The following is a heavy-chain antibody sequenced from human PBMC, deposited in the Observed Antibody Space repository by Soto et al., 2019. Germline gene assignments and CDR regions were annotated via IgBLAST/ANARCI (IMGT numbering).Heavy chain of an antibody. J-gene: IGHJ6*02. CDR2: TYYRSKWYN. D-gene: IGHD6-19*01. V-gene: IGHV6-1*01. CDR3: ARDAIVVAGRKTGYYYYGMDV. Sequence: SQTLSLTCAISGDSVSSNTAAWNWIRQSPSRGLEWLGRTYYRSKWYNDYAVSVKSRITINPDTSKNQFSLQLNSVTPEDTAVYYCARDAIVVAGRKTGYYYYGMDVWGQGTTVTVSS. CDR1: GDSVSSNTAA.